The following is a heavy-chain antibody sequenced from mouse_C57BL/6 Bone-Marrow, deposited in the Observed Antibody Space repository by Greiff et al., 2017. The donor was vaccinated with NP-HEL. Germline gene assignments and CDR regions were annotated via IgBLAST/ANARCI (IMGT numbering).Heavy chain of an antibody. CDR3: ARHGSTFAWFAY. J-gene: IGHJ3*01. CDR2: IYPSSGNT. D-gene: IGHD1-1*01. Sequence: VQLQESGAELARPGASVKLSCKASGYTFTSYGISWVKQRTGQGLEWIGEIYPSSGNTYYNEKFKGKATLTADKSSSTAYMELRSLTSEDSAVYFCARHGSTFAWFAYWGQGTLVTVSA. V-gene: IGHV1-81*01. CDR1: GYTFTSYG.